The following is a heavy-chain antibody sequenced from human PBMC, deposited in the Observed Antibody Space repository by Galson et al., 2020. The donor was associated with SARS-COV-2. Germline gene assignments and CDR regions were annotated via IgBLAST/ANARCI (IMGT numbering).Heavy chain of an antibody. CDR1: GGSISSYY. D-gene: IGHD3-10*01. CDR3: ARDTITMVRGVENTHYYYYGMDV. Sequence: SQTLSLTCTVPGGSISSYYWSWIRQPPGKGLEWIGYIDYSGSTNNNPSLKSRGTISVDTSKNQFSLKLSSVTAADTAVYYCARDTITMVRGVENTHYYYYGMDVWGQGTTVTVSS. CDR2: IDYSGST. V-gene: IGHV4-59*01. J-gene: IGHJ6*02.